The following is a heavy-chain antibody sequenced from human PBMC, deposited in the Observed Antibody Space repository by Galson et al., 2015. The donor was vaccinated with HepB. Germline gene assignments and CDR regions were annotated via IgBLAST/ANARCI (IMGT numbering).Heavy chain of an antibody. D-gene: IGHD3-10*01. V-gene: IGHV3-7*01. CDR1: GFTFRSYW. CDR3: ARGHGSRDVFDI. Sequence: SLRLSCAASGFTFRSYWMSWVRQAPGKGLEWVANIKQDGSERYYVDSVKGRFTISGDNAKNSLYLQMNSLRAEDTAVYYCARGHGSRDVFDIGGQGTMVTASS. J-gene: IGHJ3*02. CDR2: IKQDGSER.